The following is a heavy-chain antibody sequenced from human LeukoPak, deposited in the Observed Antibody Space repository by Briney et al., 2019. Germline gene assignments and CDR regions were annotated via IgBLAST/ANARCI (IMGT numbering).Heavy chain of an antibody. CDR3: ARVFTMVRGFLIENWFDP. Sequence: GASVKVSCKASGYTFTSYDINWVRQATGQGLEWMGWMNPNSGNTGYAQKFQGRVTMTRNTSISTAYMELSSLRSEDTAVYYCARVFTMVRGFLIENWFDPWGQGTLVPSPQ. CDR2: MNPNSGNT. CDR1: GYTFTSYD. D-gene: IGHD3-10*01. V-gene: IGHV1-8*01. J-gene: IGHJ5*02.